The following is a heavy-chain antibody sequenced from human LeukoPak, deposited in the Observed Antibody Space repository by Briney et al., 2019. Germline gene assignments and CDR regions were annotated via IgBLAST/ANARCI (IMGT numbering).Heavy chain of an antibody. CDR1: GFTFTNYA. Sequence: GGSLRLSCAASGFTFTNYAIRWVRQAPGMGLEWVAVISYDGGDKDYADSVKGRFIISRDNSMDTVYLQMNRLRVEDAALYYCTYPAFFDYWGQGTLVTVSS. CDR2: ISYDGGDK. V-gene: IGHV3-30*01. CDR3: TYPAFFDY. J-gene: IGHJ4*02.